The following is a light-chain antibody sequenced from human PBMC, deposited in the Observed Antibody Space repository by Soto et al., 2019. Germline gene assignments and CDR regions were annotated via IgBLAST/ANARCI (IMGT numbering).Light chain of an antibody. Sequence: EIVLTQSPGTLSLSPGERATLSCRASQSVSSSYLAWYQQKPGQAPRLLIYVASSRATGIPDRFSGSGSGTDFILTINRLEPEDFAVYYCQQCGSSPRTFGQGTKVEIK. CDR1: QSVSSSY. CDR3: QQCGSSPRT. J-gene: IGKJ1*01. V-gene: IGKV3-20*01. CDR2: VAS.